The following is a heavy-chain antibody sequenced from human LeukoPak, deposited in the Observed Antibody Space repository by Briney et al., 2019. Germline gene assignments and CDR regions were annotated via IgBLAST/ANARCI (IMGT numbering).Heavy chain of an antibody. CDR2: ISAYNGNT. CDR1: GYTFTSYG. CDR3: ARVPSSTSSFAPNEFYYYYYMDV. Sequence: ASVKVSCKASGYTFTSYGISWVRQAPGQGLEWMGWISAYNGNTNYAQKLQGRVTMTTDTSTSTAYMELRSLRSDDTAVYYCARVPSSTSSFAPNEFYYYYYMDVWGKGTTVTVSS. D-gene: IGHD2-2*01. J-gene: IGHJ6*03. V-gene: IGHV1-18*01.